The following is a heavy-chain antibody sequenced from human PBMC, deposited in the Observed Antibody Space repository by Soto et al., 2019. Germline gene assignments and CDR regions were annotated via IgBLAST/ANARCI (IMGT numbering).Heavy chain of an antibody. J-gene: IGHJ4*02. V-gene: IGHV4-30-4*01. Sequence: SETLSLTCTVSGDSISSGDYYWSWVRQSPGKGLEWIGCIYYSGTTYYNPSLETRLTMSVDTSKNQFSLRLSSVTAADTAVYYCARDQNGSGNYYTRYFDYWGQGTLVTVSS. D-gene: IGHD3-10*01. CDR3: ARDQNGSGNYYTRYFDY. CDR2: IYYSGTT. CDR1: GDSISSGDYY.